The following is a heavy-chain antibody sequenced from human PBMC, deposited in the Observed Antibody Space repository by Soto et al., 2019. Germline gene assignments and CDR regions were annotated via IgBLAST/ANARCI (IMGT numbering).Heavy chain of an antibody. CDR1: GFSFSNVW. Sequence: EVQLVESGGGLVKPGGSLRLSCAASGFSFSNVWMSWVRQTPGRGLEWIGRIKTKTEGETIDYAAPVNGRFTISRDDSTNTLYLQMNSLKTEDSAVYYCTGSPGWAGYWGQGTPVTVSS. J-gene: IGHJ4*02. D-gene: IGHD6-19*01. CDR2: IKTKTEGETI. CDR3: TGSPGWAGY. V-gene: IGHV3-15*01.